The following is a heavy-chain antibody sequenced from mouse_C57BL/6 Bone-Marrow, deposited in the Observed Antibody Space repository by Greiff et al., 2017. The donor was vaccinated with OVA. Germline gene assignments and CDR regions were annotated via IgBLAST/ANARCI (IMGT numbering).Heavy chain of an antibody. D-gene: IGHD1-1*01. CDR3: ARDGSSYRCAY. J-gene: IGHJ3*01. CDR2: ISDGGSYT. CDR1: GFTFSSYA. Sequence: EVKVVESGGGLVKPGGSLKLSCAASGFTFSSYAMSWVRQTPEKRLEWVATISDGGSYTYYPDNVKGRFTISRDNAKNTLYLQMSHLKSEDTAMYYCARDGSSYRCAYWGQGTLVTVSA. V-gene: IGHV5-4*01.